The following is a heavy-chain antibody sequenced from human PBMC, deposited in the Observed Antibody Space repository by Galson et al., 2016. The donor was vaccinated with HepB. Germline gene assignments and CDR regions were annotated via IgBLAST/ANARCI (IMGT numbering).Heavy chain of an antibody. D-gene: IGHD5-12*01. V-gene: IGHV4-30-2*01. Sequence: TLSLTCAVSRVSITTDGYAWTWIRQAPGKGLEWIGYIFYGGNTYYKTSLKSRVTISLDTSKNHFSLKLTYVTAADTALYYCARCVRGYGRYYFDSWGQGTLVSVSS. CDR1: RVSITTDGYA. CDR2: IFYGGNT. CDR3: ARCVRGYGRYYFDS. J-gene: IGHJ4*02.